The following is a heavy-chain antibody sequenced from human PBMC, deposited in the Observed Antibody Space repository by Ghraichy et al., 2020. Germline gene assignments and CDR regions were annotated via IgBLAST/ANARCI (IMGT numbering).Heavy chain of an antibody. Sequence: ASVKVSCKASGYTFTSYGISWVRQAPGQGLEWMGWISTYNDYRNYAQKFQGRVTMTTDTATSTAYMELRSLRSDDTAVHYCAREIRYFDWSPADYWGQGTLVTVSS. J-gene: IGHJ4*02. CDR1: GYTFTSYG. V-gene: IGHV1-18*04. CDR3: AREIRYFDWSPADY. D-gene: IGHD3-9*01. CDR2: ISTYNDYR.